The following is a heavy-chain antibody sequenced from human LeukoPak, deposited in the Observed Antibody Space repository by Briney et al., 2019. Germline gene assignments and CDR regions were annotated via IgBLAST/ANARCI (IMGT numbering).Heavy chain of an antibody. J-gene: IGHJ4*02. CDR2: INPSGGST. CDR1: GYTFTSYY. V-gene: IGHV1-46*01. CDR3: ARASYYYDSSGVFWAD. Sequence: ASVKVSCKASGYTFTSYYMHWVRQAPGQGLEWMGIINPSGGSTSYAQKFQGRVTMTRDTSTSTVYMELSSLRSEDTAVYYCARASYYYDSSGVFWADWGQGTLVTVSS. D-gene: IGHD3-22*01.